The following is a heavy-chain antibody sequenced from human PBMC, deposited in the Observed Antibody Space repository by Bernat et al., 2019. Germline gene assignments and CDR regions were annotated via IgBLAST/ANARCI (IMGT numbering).Heavy chain of an antibody. J-gene: IGHJ4*02. CDR2: ISGSGGST. CDR1: GFTFSSYA. V-gene: IGHV3-23*01. D-gene: IGHD5-18*01. CDR3: AKTRDTAVVTYPFDY. Sequence: EVQLLESGGGLVQPGGSLRLSCAASGFTFSSYAMSWVRQAPGKGLEWVSDISGSGGSTYYADSVKGRFTSSRDTSKNTLYLKMNSLRAEDTAVYYCAKTRDTAVVTYPFDYWGQGTLVTVSS.